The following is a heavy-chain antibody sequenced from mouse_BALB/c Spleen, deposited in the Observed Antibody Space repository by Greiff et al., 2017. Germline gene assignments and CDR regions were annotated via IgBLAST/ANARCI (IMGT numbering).Heavy chain of an antibody. CDR3: ARLDGNYVYAMDY. CDR2: ISYSGST. D-gene: IGHD2-1*01. V-gene: IGHV3-2*02. CDR1: GYSITSDYA. Sequence: EVQLKESGPGLVKPSQSLSLTCTVTGYSITSDYAWNWIRQFPGNKLEWMGYISYSGSTSYNPSLKSRISITRDTSKNQFFLQLNSVTTEDTATYYCARLDGNYVYAMDYWGQGTSVTVSS. J-gene: IGHJ4*01.